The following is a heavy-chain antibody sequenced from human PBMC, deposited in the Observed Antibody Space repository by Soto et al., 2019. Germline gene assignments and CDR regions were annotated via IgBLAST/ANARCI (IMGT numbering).Heavy chain of an antibody. V-gene: IGHV6-1*01. Sequence: SQTLSLTCAISGDSVSSNSAAWNWIRQSPSRGLEWLARTYYRSKWYNDYAVALKSRITINPDTSKNQFSLQLNSVTPEDTAVYYCARFAFGGVIVTGFDSWGQGTLVTVSS. D-gene: IGHD3-16*02. J-gene: IGHJ4*02. CDR3: ARFAFGGVIVTGFDS. CDR1: GDSVSSNSAA. CDR2: TYYRSKWYN.